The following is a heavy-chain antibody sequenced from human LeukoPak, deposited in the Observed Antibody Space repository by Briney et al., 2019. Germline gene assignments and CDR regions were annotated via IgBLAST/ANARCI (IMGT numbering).Heavy chain of an antibody. CDR1: GGSFSGYY. V-gene: IGHV4-34*01. D-gene: IGHD3-10*01. Sequence: SETLSCTCADYGGSFSGYYWSWIPQPPGKGLKWSVEINHSGSTNYNPSLKSRVTISVDTSKNQFSLKLSSVTAADTAVYYCARSITMVRGVIGVGFDYWGQGTLVTVSS. CDR3: ARSITMVRGVIGVGFDY. CDR2: INHSGST. J-gene: IGHJ4*02.